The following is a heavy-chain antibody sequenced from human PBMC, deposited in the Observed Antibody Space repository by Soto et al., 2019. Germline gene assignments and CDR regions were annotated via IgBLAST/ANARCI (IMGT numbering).Heavy chain of an antibody. CDR1: GYTFTSYY. Sequence: QVQLVQSGAEVKKPGASVKVSCKASGYTFTSYYMHWVRQAPGQGLEWMGIINPSGGSTSYAQKFQGRVTMTRDTSTSTVYMELSSLRSEDTAVYYCASSGLLWFGEHNYYFDYWGQGTLVTVSS. CDR2: INPSGGST. V-gene: IGHV1-46*03. J-gene: IGHJ4*02. D-gene: IGHD3-10*01. CDR3: ASSGLLWFGEHNYYFDY.